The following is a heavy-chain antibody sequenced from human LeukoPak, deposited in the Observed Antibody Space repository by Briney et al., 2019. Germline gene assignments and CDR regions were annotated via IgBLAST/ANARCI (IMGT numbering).Heavy chain of an antibody. CDR3: ARRLAIAIFGVVPRPSNWFDP. J-gene: IGHJ5*02. V-gene: IGHV4-38-2*01. CDR1: GYSISSGYY. Sequence: KTSETLSLTCAVSGYSISSGYYWGFIRQPPGKGLEWIGRIYHSGSTYYNPSLKSRVTISEDTPKNQFSLKLSSVTAADTAVYYCARRLAIAIFGVVPRPSNWFDPWGEGTLVPVSS. D-gene: IGHD3-3*01. CDR2: IYHSGST.